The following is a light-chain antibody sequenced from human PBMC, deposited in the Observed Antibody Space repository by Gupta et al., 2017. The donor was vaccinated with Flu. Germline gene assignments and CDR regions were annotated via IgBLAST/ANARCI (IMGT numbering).Light chain of an antibody. CDR1: ETVSYD. CDR3: HQRRDWTRT. Sequence: VFSQSPALLSLSPGKRATLSFRTSETVSYDLAWYQQRPAQSPRHRIDDASKRATGIPARVSGSGSGTDFSFTISSLEPEDAASEYCHQRRDWTRTFGQGTKVEIK. V-gene: IGKV3-11*01. CDR2: DAS. J-gene: IGKJ2*01.